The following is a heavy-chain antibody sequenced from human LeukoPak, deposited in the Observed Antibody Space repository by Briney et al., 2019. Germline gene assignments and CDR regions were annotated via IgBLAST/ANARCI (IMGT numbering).Heavy chain of an antibody. V-gene: IGHV4-4*07. Sequence: SETLSLTCTVSGVPLSGYYYWTWIRQPAGKGLEWIGRVSSSGTPEYNPSLKNRVAISVNPSESRSFLTVTSVTAADTAVYYCARSSDYGDYEYFLHWGQGTLVTVAS. J-gene: IGHJ1*01. CDR3: ARSSDYGDYEYFLH. CDR1: GVPLSGYYY. D-gene: IGHD4-17*01. CDR2: VSSSGTP.